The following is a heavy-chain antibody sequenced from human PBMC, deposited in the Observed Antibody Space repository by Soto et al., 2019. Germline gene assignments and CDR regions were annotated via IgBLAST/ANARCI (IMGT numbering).Heavy chain of an antibody. CDR1: GYTFTSYG. Sequence: ASVKVSCKASGYTFTSYGISWVRQAPGQGLEWMGWISAYNGNTNYAQKLQGRVTMTTDTSTSTAYMELRSLRSDDTAVYYCARGFRITIFGVVTLDFDYWGQGTLVTVSS. J-gene: IGHJ4*02. D-gene: IGHD3-3*01. CDR3: ARGFRITIFGVVTLDFDY. V-gene: IGHV1-18*01. CDR2: ISAYNGNT.